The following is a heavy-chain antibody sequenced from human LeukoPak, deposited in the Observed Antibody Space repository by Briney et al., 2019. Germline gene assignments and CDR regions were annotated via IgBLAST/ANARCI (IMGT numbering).Heavy chain of an antibody. CDR1: GFTFSSYA. J-gene: IGHJ4*02. Sequence: PGGSLRLSCAASGFTFSSYAMTWVRQAPGKGLEWVSAISGSGGSTYYADSVKGRFTISRDNSKNTLYLQMNSLRAEDTAVYYCAKDGGEYNYGYSGFDYWGQGTLVTVSS. V-gene: IGHV3-23*01. CDR3: AKDGGEYNYGYSGFDY. CDR2: ISGSGGST. D-gene: IGHD5-18*01.